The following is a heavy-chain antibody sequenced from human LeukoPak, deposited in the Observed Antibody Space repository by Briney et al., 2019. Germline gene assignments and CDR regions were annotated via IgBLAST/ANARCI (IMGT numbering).Heavy chain of an antibody. CDR2: ISSSSSYI. V-gene: IGHV3-21*01. CDR1: GFTFSSYS. J-gene: IGHJ4*02. CDR3: ARERYSSWYSRNLNPPDY. Sequence: PGGSLRLSCAASGFTFSSYSMNWVRQAPGKGLEWVSSISSSSSYIYYADSVKGRFTISRDNAKNSLYLQMNSLRAEDTAVYYCARERYSSWYSRNLNPPDYWGQGTLVTVSS. D-gene: IGHD6-13*01.